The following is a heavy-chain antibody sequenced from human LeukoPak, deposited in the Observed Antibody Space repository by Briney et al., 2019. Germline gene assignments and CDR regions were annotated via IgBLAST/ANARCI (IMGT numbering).Heavy chain of an antibody. CDR3: ASQTAHGNFDY. D-gene: IGHD6-25*01. J-gene: IGHJ4*02. Sequence: GESLKISCKGSGYRFNTYWIGWVRQMPGRGLEWMGIIYPDNSDIKKSPSFEGRVTISADKSISTAYLQWRSLKASDTAMYYCASQTAHGNFDYWGQGTLVTVSS. V-gene: IGHV5-51*01. CDR2: IYPDNSDI. CDR1: GYRFNTYW.